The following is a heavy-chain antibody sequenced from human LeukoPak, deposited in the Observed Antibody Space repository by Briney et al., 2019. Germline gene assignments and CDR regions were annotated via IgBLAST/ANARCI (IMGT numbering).Heavy chain of an antibody. V-gene: IGHV1-2*02. J-gene: IGHJ4*02. CDR1: GYTFTGYY. CDR2: INPNSGGT. Sequence: ASVKVSCKASGYTFTGYYMHWVRQAPGQGLEWMGWINPNSGGTNYAQKFQGRVTMTRDTSISTAYMELSRLRSEDMAVYYCARDGNYGSGSYLPYYFDYWGQGTLVTVSS. D-gene: IGHD3-10*01. CDR3: ARDGNYGSGSYLPYYFDY.